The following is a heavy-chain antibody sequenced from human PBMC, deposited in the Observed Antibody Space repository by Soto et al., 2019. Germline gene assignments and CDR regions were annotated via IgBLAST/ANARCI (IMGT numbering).Heavy chain of an antibody. Sequence: SVKGCFKASGGTFSSYAISWVRQAPGQGLEWMGGIIPIFGTANYAQKFQGRVTITADESTSTAYMELSSLRSEDTAVYYCARDSAEAHDYFDYWGQGTMVTGSS. J-gene: IGHJ4*02. CDR1: GGTFSSYA. CDR2: IIPIFGTA. CDR3: ARDSAEAHDYFDY. V-gene: IGHV1-69*13. D-gene: IGHD6-6*01.